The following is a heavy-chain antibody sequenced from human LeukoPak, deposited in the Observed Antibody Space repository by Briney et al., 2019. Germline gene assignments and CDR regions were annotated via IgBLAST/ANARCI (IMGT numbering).Heavy chain of an antibody. CDR1: GGSLSSHY. J-gene: IGHJ3*02. CDR3: ARAAGGSTTGAFDI. CDR2: ISYSGNT. D-gene: IGHD2/OR15-2a*01. Sequence: SETLSLTCTVSGGSLSSHYWSWIRQPPGKGLECIGYISYSGNTNYNPSLKSRVTISLDTSKNQFSLKLSSVTAADTAVYYCARAAGGSTTGAFDIWGHGTMVTVSS. V-gene: IGHV4-59*11.